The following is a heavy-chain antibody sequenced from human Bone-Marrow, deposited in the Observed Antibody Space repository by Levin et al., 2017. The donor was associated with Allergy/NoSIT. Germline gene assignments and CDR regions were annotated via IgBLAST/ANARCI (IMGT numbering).Heavy chain of an antibody. Sequence: SQTLSLTCTVSGGSISGGGYYWSWIRQHPGKGLEWIGYIYYSGNTYYNPSLKSRVIISVVTSKNQLSLKLTSVTVADTAVYYCARFNGYDFDYWGQGSLVTVSS. D-gene: IGHD5-12*01. CDR1: GGSISGGGYY. V-gene: IGHV4-31*03. CDR3: ARFNGYDFDY. CDR2: IYYSGNT. J-gene: IGHJ4*02.